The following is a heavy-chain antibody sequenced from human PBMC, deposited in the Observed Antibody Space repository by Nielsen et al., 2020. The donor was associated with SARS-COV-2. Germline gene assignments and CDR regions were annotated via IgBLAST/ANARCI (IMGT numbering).Heavy chain of an antibody. D-gene: IGHD2-15*01. CDR3: AKDGGGLIEYREAMTL. V-gene: IGHV3-23*01. CDR2: ISGSGGST. CDR1: GFTFSSYA. Sequence: GGSLRLSCAASGFTFSSYAMSWVRQAPGKGLEWVSAISGSGGSTYYADSVKGRFTISRDNSKNTLYLQMNSLRAEDTAVYYCAKDGGGLIEYREAMTLWGQGTLVTVSS. J-gene: IGHJ4*02.